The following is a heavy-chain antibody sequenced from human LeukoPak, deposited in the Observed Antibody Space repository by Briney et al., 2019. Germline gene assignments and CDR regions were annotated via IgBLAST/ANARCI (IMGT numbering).Heavy chain of an antibody. J-gene: IGHJ4*02. D-gene: IGHD3-10*01. CDR3: ARQDGSGFVRYYFDY. CDR2: ISSSGSTI. Sequence: PGGSLRLSCAASGFTFSSYEMNWVRQAPRKGLEWVSYISSSGSTIYYADSVKGRFTISRDNAKNSLYLQMNSLRAEDTAVYYCARQDGSGFVRYYFDYWGQGNLVTVSS. CDR1: GFTFSSYE. V-gene: IGHV3-48*03.